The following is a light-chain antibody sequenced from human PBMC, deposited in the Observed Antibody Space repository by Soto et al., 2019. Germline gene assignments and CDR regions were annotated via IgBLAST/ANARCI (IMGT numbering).Light chain of an antibody. V-gene: IGKV3D-15*01. CDR1: QSLTRN. J-gene: IGKJ1*01. CDR2: GAS. Sequence: EIRMTQSPSTLSVSTGERVTLSCRASQSLTRNLAWYQHKPGQSPRLLIYGASARATGIPDRFSGSGSGTDFTLTISRLEPEDSAAYYCQRHGATFGQGTKVDIK. CDR3: QRHGAT.